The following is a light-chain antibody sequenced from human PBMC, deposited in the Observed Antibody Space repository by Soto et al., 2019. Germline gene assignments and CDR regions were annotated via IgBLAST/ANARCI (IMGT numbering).Light chain of an antibody. V-gene: IGKV1-39*01. CDR2: AAS. Sequence: DIQMTQSPSSLSASVGDRVTITCRASQSISSYLNWYQQKPGKAPKLLIYAASSVQSGVPSRFSGSGSGTDFTLTISSLQPEDFANYYCQQSYSTPPTFGQGTKVEIK. CDR3: QQSYSTPPT. CDR1: QSISSY. J-gene: IGKJ1*01.